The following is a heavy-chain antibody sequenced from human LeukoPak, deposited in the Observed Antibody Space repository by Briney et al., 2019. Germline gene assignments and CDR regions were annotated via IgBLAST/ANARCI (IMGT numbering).Heavy chain of an antibody. D-gene: IGHD1-1*01. V-gene: IGHV4-59*01. J-gene: IGHJ4*02. CDR3: ARDRVQFNY. Sequence: PSETLSLTCTVSGGSTSSYYWSWIRQPPGKGLEWIGYIYYSGSTNYNPSLKSRVTISVDTSKNQFSLKLSSVTAADTAVYYCARDRVQFNYWGQGTLVTVSS. CDR1: GGSTSSYY. CDR2: IYYSGST.